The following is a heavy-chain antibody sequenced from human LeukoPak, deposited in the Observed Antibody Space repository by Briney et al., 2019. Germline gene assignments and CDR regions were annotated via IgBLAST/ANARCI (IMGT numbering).Heavy chain of an antibody. D-gene: IGHD3-10*01. CDR1: GFTFKGYE. V-gene: IGHV3-48*03. J-gene: IGHJ4*02. CDR2: ICGRGKTI. CDR3: ARDLYYYGSGNYVPGLPDF. Sequence: GGPLTLSCAASGFTFKGYEMMELGQAPGKGLEWISYICGRGKTIYYADSVKGRFTIYRDDAKNFLYLQMDRLRAEDTAVYYCARDLYYYGSGNYVPGLPDFWGQGTLVTVSS.